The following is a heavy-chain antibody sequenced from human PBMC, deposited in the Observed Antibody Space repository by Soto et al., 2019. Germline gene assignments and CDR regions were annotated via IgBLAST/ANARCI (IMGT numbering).Heavy chain of an antibody. CDR3: TRDDYDSRVRGAFDI. Sequence: SLRVTGCASRCTLDDYGMSWVRQAPGKGLEWVGFIRSKAYGGTTEYAASGKGRFTSSGDDSKSIAYLQMNSLRTEDTAVYYCTRDDYDSRVRGAFDIWGQGTMVTVSS. V-gene: IGHV3-49*04. D-gene: IGHD3-22*01. CDR2: IRSKAYGGTT. CDR1: RCTLDDYG. J-gene: IGHJ3*02.